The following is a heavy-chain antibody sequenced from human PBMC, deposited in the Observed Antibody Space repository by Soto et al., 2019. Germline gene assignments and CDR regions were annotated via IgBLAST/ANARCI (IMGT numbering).Heavy chain of an antibody. D-gene: IGHD5-18*01. CDR3: AREGRDGYSYDY. J-gene: IGHJ4*02. CDR2: ISYDGSNK. CDR1: GFTFSSYA. V-gene: IGHV3-30-3*01. Sequence: QVQLVEAGGGVVQPGRSLRLSCAASGFTFSSYAMHWVRQAPGKGLVWVAVISYDGSNKYYADSVKGRFTISRDNSKNTLYLQLNSLSAEDTAVYYCAREGRDGYSYDYWGQGTLVTVSS.